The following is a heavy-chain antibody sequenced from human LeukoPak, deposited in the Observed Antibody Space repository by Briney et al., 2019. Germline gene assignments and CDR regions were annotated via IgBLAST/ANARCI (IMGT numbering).Heavy chain of an antibody. J-gene: IGHJ4*02. V-gene: IGHV3-7*02. CDR2: IKEDGSET. CDR3: ATYGDYAESDY. CDR1: GFSFSRFW. Sequence: PGGSLRLSCTASGFSFSRFWMSWVRLGPGKGLEWVANIKEDGSETYYVDSVKGRFTISRDNAKNSLYLQMNSLRAEDTAVYYCATYGDYAESDYWGQGTLVTVSS. D-gene: IGHD4-17*01.